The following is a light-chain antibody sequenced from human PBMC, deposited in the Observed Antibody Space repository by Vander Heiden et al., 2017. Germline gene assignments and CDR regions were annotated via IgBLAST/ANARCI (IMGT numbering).Light chain of an antibody. Sequence: QSVLTQPPSVSGAPGQRVTTISNIGAGYDVHWYQQLPGTAPKLLSYGNSNRPSGVPDRFSGSKSGTSASRDITGLQAEDEADYYCQSYDSSLSGYVFGAGTKVTVL. CDR2: GNS. CDR3: QSYDSSLSGYV. V-gene: IGLV1-40*01. J-gene: IGLJ1*01. CDR1: ISNIGAGYD.